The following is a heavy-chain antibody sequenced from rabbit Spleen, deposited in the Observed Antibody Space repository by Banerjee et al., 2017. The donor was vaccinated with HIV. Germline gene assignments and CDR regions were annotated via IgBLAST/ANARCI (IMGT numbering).Heavy chain of an antibody. CDR1: GFDLSSYYY. V-gene: IGHV1S40*01. CDR2: IYISGGST. CDR3: ARDTSSSFSSYGMDL. Sequence: VESGGDLVKPGASLTLTCTASGFDLSSYYYMCWVRQAPGKGLEWIACIYISGGSTYYASWAKGRFTCSKTSSTTVTLQMTRLTAADTATYFCARDTSSSFSSYGMDLWGQGTLVTVS. D-gene: IGHD1-1*01. J-gene: IGHJ6*01.